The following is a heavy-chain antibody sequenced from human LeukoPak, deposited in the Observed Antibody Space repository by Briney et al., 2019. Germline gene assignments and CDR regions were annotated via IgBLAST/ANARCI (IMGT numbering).Heavy chain of an antibody. CDR1: GFTFSDYY. Sequence: PGGSLRLSCAASGFTFSDYYMSWIRQAPGKGLEWVSYISSSSSYTNYADSVKGRFTISRDNAKNSLYLQMNSLRAEDTAVYYCARDSIAAAGIDYWSQGTLVTVSS. V-gene: IGHV3-11*06. CDR3: ARDSIAAAGIDY. J-gene: IGHJ4*02. D-gene: IGHD6-13*01. CDR2: ISSSSSYT.